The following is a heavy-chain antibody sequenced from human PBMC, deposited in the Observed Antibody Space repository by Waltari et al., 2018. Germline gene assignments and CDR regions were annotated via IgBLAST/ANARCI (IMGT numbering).Heavy chain of an antibody. CDR2: ISSRSYI. V-gene: IGHV3-21*01. CDR3: ARDRSSGFFDY. Sequence: EGQLVESGGGLVKPGGFLRLSCAASGFNFRGLSVNWVRQAPGKGLEWVSSISSRSYIYYADSVKSRFTISRDNAKNSLYLQMNSLRAEDTAVYYCARDRSSGFFDYWGQGTLVTVSS. CDR1: GFNFRGLS. D-gene: IGHD6-19*01. J-gene: IGHJ4*02.